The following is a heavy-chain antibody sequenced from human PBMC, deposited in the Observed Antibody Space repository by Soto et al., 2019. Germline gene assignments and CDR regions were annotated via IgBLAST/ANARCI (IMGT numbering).Heavy chain of an antibody. CDR2: SSSRSRVI. CDR3: LGGGRGYTKDDTLDI. J-gene: IGHJ3*02. D-gene: IGHD2-2*02. Sequence: EVQLVESGGGLVKPGESLRLSCVASDSTFSSYSMIWVRQAPGRGLEWVSSSSSRSRVIFYGDSLKGRFTIPRDNAKNSMYLQMNSLRVEDTAVYYCLGGGRGYTKDDTLDIWGQGTMVTVSP. CDR1: DSTFSSYS. V-gene: IGHV3-21*02.